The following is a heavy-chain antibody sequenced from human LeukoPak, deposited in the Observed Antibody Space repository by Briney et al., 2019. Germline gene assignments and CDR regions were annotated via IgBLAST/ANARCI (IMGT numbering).Heavy chain of an antibody. V-gene: IGHV1-69*05. J-gene: IGHJ4*02. Sequence: SVKVSCKASGYTFTSYDINWVRQAPGQGLEWMGGIIPILGTANYAQKFQGRVTITTDESTSTAYMELSSLRSEDTAVYYCARGGHITIFGVVTRGEFDYWGQGTLVTVSS. CDR3: ARGGHITIFGVVTRGEFDY. D-gene: IGHD3-3*01. CDR2: IIPILGTA. CDR1: GYTFTSYD.